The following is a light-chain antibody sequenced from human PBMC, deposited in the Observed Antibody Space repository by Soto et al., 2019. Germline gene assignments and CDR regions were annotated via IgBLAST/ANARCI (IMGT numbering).Light chain of an antibody. CDR2: GAS. CDR1: QSVSSN. J-gene: IGKJ1*01. Sequence: EIVMTQSPATLSVSPGERATLSCRASQSVSSNLAWYQQKPGQAPRLLIYGASTRATGIPVRFSGSGSETEFTLTISSLQSEDFAVYYCQQYNYWPWTFGQGTKVEIK. CDR3: QQYNYWPWT. V-gene: IGKV3-15*01.